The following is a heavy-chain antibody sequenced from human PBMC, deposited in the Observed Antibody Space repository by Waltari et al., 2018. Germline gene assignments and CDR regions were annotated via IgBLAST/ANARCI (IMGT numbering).Heavy chain of an antibody. CDR1: GLHYDDFA. D-gene: IGHD3-16*01. Sequence: EVQLVESGGALVQPGRSLILSCATSGLHYDDFALHWVRRVPGKGLEWVACITWNSGKVDYAGSVKVRFTISRDNAKNLLFLQMNSLRPEDTALYYCTKDLTHTNYEGFANWGLGTLVTVSS. V-gene: IGHV3-9*01. CDR3: TKDLTHTNYEGFAN. CDR2: ITWNSGKV. J-gene: IGHJ4*02.